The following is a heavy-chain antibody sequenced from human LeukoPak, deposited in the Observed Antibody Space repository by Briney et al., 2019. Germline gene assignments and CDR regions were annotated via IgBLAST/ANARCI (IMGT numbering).Heavy chain of an antibody. CDR3: ARAGYSYGYAWHDAFDI. V-gene: IGHV3-48*01. CDR1: GFTFSSYS. Sequence: GGSLRLSCAASGFTFSSYSMNWVRQAPGKGLEWVSYISSSSSTIYYADSVKGRFTISRDNAKNSLYLQMNSLRAEDTAVYYCARAGYSYGYAWHDAFDIWGQGTMVTVSS. CDR2: ISSSSSTI. J-gene: IGHJ3*02. D-gene: IGHD5-18*01.